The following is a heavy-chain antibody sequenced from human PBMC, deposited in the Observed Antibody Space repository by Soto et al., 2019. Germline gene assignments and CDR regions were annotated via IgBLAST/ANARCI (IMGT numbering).Heavy chain of an antibody. D-gene: IGHD3-10*01. CDR1: GFTFSSYA. CDR3: AKGGDYGSGLFDP. J-gene: IGHJ5*02. V-gene: IGHV3-23*01. Sequence: EVHLLESGGGLVQPGGSLRLSCAASGFTFSSYAMSWVRQAPGKGLEWVSAISGSGGSTYYADFVKGRFTISRDNSKNTLYLQMNILRAEDTAVYYCAKGGDYGSGLFDPWGQGTLVTISS. CDR2: ISGSGGST.